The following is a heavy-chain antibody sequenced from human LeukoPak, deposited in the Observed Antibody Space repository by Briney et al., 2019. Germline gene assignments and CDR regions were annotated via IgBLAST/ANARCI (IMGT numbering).Heavy chain of an antibody. J-gene: IGHJ6*02. D-gene: IGHD3-22*01. CDR3: AREKGAAAGSITMNNYYYYGMDV. V-gene: IGHV3-66*03. Sequence: GGSLRLSCAASGFTVSSKYMSWVRQAPGKGLEWVSSITAAGGGANYPDSVKGRFTISRDNSKNTLYLQMNSLRAEDTAVYYCAREKGAAAGSITMNNYYYYGMDVWGQGTTVTVSS. CDR2: ITAAGGGA. CDR1: GFTVSSKY.